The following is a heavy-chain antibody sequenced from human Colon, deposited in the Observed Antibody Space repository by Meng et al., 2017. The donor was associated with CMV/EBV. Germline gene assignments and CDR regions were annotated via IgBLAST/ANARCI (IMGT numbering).Heavy chain of an antibody. V-gene: IGHV1-18*01. CDR3: ARGSSSTMFGDYYYGMDV. Sequence: ASVKVSCKGSNYTFTNYGIAWARQAPGEGLEWMGWISAYNGETKYEEKLQDRVTMTTDTSTSTAYMELRSLRSDDTAVYYCARGSSSTMFGDYYYGMDVWGQGTTVTVSS. D-gene: IGHD3-3*01. J-gene: IGHJ6*02. CDR2: ISAYNGET. CDR1: NYTFTNYG.